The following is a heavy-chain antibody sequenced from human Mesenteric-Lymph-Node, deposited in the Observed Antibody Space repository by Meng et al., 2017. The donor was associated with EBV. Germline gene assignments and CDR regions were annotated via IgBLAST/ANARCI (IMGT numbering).Heavy chain of an antibody. CDR3: AREGSGDGYNFDY. Sequence: QVQWVQSGAEVKKPGASVKVSCKPSGYTVPNYGISWVRQAPGQGLEWMGSISPYNDNTYDAEKFQGRVTMTTDTSTRTVYVELRSLRSDDTAVYYCAREGSGDGYNFDYWGQGTLVTVSS. D-gene: IGHD5-24*01. J-gene: IGHJ4*02. CDR1: GYTVPNYG. CDR2: ISPYNDNT. V-gene: IGHV1-18*01.